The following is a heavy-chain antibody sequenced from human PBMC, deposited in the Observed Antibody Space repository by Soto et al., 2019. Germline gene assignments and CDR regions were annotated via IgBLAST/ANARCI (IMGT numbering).Heavy chain of an antibody. CDR1: GYTFTSYY. CDR2: INPSGGST. D-gene: IGHD3-22*01. J-gene: IGHJ4*02. V-gene: IGHV1-46*01. Sequence: SVKVSCKASGYTFTSYYMHWVRQAPGQGLEWMGIINPSGGSTSYAQKFQGRVTMTRDTSTSTGYMELSSLRSEDTAVYYCARVRRKRGYYYAYWGQGTSFTVSS. CDR3: ARVRRKRGYYYAY.